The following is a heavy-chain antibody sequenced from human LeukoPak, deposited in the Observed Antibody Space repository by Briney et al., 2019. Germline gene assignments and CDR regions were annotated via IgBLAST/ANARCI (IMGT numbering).Heavy chain of an antibody. V-gene: IGHV3-30*04. CDR1: GFTFSSYA. CDR2: ISDDGSNG. D-gene: IGHD6-19*01. J-gene: IGHJ4*02. Sequence: PGGSLRLSCEASGFTFSSYAMHWVRQAPGRGLEWVTVISDDGSNGYYAGSVKGRFTISRDNSQNTLHVQMSSLRPEDTAVYYCAKSLGIAVAGYYFDYWGQGTLVTVSS. CDR3: AKSLGIAVAGYYFDY.